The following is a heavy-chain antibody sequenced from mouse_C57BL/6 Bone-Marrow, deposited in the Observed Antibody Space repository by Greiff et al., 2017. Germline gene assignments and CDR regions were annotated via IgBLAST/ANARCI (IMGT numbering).Heavy chain of an antibody. CDR2: IYPGGGYT. CDR3: ARTTTAVYFDY. V-gene: IGHV1-63*01. D-gene: IGHD1-2*01. CDR1: GYTFTNYW. Sequence: VQLQQSGAELVRPGTSVKMSCKASGYTFTNYWIGWAKQRPGHGLAWIGDIYPGGGYTNYNEKFKGKATLTADKSSSTAYMQFSSLTSEDAAIYDCARTTTAVYFDYWGQGTTRTVSS. J-gene: IGHJ2*01.